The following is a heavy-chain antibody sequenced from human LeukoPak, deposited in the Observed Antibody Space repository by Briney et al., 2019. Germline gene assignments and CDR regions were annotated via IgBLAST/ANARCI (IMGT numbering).Heavy chain of an antibody. D-gene: IGHD6-13*01. CDR1: GGSISSYY. CDR2: IHTSGSI. Sequence: SETLSLTCTVSGGSISSYYWSWIRQPAGKGLEWIGRIHTSGSINYNPSLKSRVTMSVDTSKNQFSLKLSSATAADTAVYFCARGRVSSSTWYSTYYYYFYMDVWGKGTTVTVSS. J-gene: IGHJ6*03. CDR3: ARGRVSSSTWYSTYYYYFYMDV. V-gene: IGHV4-4*07.